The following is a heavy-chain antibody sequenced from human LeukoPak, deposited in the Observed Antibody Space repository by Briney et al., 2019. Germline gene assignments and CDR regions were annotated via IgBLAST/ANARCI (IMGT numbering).Heavy chain of an antibody. V-gene: IGHV4-30-4*01. Sequence: SQTLSLTCTVSGGSISSGDFYWSWIRQPPGKGLEWIAYMYYSGSTYYNPSLKSRVTMSADTSKNQFSLKLSSVTAADTAVYYCARPYYYDSSIDPWGQGILVTVSS. D-gene: IGHD3-22*01. CDR2: MYYSGST. J-gene: IGHJ5*02. CDR3: ARPYYYDSSIDP. CDR1: GGSISSGDFY.